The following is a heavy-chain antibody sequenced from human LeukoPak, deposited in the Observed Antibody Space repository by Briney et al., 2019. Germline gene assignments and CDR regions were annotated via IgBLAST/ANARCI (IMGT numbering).Heavy chain of an antibody. J-gene: IGHJ6*02. Sequence: GRSLRLSCAASGFTFSSYGMHWVRQAPGKGLEWVAVIWYDGSNKYYADSVKGRFTISRDNSKNTLYLQMNSLRAEDTAVYYCARDKDRVARSYYYYYGMDVWGQGTTVTVSS. V-gene: IGHV3-33*01. CDR2: IWYDGSNK. D-gene: IGHD5-12*01. CDR3: ARDKDRVARSYYYYYGMDV. CDR1: GFTFSSYG.